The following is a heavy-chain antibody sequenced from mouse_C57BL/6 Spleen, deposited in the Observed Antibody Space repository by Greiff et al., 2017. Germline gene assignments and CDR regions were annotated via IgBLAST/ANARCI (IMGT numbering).Heavy chain of an antibody. CDR1: GYTFTDYY. CDR3: AREETAQATDY. CDR2: INPYNGGT. V-gene: IGHV1-19*01. D-gene: IGHD3-2*02. J-gene: IGHJ2*01. Sequence: EVQLQQPGPVLVKPGASVKMSCKASGYTFTDYYMNWVKQSHGKSLEWIGVINPYNGGTSYNQKFKGKATLTVDKSSSTAYMELNSLTSEDSAVDYWAREETAQATDYWGQGTTLTVSS.